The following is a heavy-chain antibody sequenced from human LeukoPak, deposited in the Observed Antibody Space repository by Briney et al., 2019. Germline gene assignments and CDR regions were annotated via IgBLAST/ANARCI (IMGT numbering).Heavy chain of an antibody. CDR3: ARAYSSSRNGQLGY. D-gene: IGHD6-13*01. CDR1: GFTFSSYS. V-gene: IGHV3-21*01. J-gene: IGHJ4*02. Sequence: GGSLRLSCAASGFTFSSYSMNWVRQAPGKGLEWVSSISSSSSYIYYADSVKGRFTISRDNAKNSLYLQMNSLRAEDTAVYYCARAYSSSRNGQLGYWGQGTLVTVSS. CDR2: ISSSSSYI.